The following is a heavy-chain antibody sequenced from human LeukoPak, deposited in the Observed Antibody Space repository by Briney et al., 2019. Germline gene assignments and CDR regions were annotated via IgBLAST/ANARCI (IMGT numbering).Heavy chain of an antibody. CDR3: ARDREVLRYFDWLSTTDDY. CDR2: ISAYNGST. J-gene: IGHJ4*02. Sequence: ASVKVSCKASGYTFTSYGISWVRQAPGQGLEWMGWISAYNGSTNYAQKLQGRVTMTTDTSTNTAYMELRSLRSDDTAVYYCARDREVLRYFDWLSTTDDYWGQGTLVTVSS. CDR1: GYTFTSYG. D-gene: IGHD3-9*01. V-gene: IGHV1-18*01.